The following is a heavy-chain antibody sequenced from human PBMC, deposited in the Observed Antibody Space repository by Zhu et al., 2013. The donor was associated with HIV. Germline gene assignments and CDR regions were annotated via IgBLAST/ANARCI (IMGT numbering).Heavy chain of an antibody. CDR1: GFTFSSYG. J-gene: IGHJ4*02. V-gene: IGHV3-33*01. CDR3: ARVGGGSGYSDY. Sequence: VQLVESGGGVVQPGRSLRLSCAASGFTFSSYGMHWVRQAPGKGLEWVAVIWYDGSNKYYADSVKGRFTISRDNSKNTLYLQMNSLRAEDTAVYYCARVGGGSGYSDYWGQGTLVTVSS. D-gene: IGHD5-12*01. CDR2: IWYDGSNK.